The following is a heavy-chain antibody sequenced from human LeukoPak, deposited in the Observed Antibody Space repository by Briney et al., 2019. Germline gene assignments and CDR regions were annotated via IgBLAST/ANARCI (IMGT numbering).Heavy chain of an antibody. CDR1: GFTSSRYW. CDR2: VNSDGSST. V-gene: IGHV3-74*01. J-gene: IGHJ4*02. D-gene: IGHD2-8*02. CDR3: ARDSCTGGTCYFGY. Sequence: PGGSLRLSCAASGFTSSRYWMHWVRQAPGKGLMWVSRVNSDGSSTSYADSVKGRFTIFRDNAENTVNLQMNSLRAEDTAVYYCARDSCTGGTCYFGYWGQGTLVTVSS.